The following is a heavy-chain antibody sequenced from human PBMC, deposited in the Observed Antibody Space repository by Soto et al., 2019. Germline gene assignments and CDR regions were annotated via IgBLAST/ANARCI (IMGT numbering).Heavy chain of an antibody. CDR3: ARDNDRLQLGWNYYYILDV. D-gene: IGHD1-1*01. Sequence: QVQLVQSGAEMKEPGSSVKVSCKTSGGTFSSSAISWLRQAPGKGLEWMGGIIPLFRTPDYAQKVQGRVTIAAYESTSTAYMELSSLRSEDTAVYYCARDNDRLQLGWNYYYILDVWGQWTTITVSS. V-gene: IGHV1-69*12. CDR2: IIPLFRTP. J-gene: IGHJ6*02. CDR1: GGTFSSSA.